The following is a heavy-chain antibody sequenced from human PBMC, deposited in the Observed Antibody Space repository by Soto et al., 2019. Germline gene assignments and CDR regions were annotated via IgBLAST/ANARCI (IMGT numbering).Heavy chain of an antibody. CDR3: VRSGDNYNLLDY. D-gene: IGHD1-1*01. J-gene: IGHJ4*02. CDR2: SSNSGSFT. CDR1: GFTFSDHY. V-gene: IGHV3-11*06. Sequence: PGGSLRLSCAASGFTFSDHYMSWIRQAPGKGLEWIGYSSNSGSFTRCADSVKGRFSISRDNAKNSLYLQINSLRGDDTATYFCVRSGDNYNLLDYWGQGTPVTVSS.